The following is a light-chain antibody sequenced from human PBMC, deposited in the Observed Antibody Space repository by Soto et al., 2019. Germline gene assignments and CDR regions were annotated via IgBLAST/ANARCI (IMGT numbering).Light chain of an antibody. J-gene: IGKJ1*01. CDR3: QQRSSWWT. CDR1: QSVCSY. CDR2: DAS. Sequence: EIVLTQSPATLSLSPGERATLSCRASQSVCSYLAWYQQKPGQAPRLLISDASNRASGIPARFSGSGSGTDFTLTISSLEPEDFAVYYCQQRSSWWTFGQGTKVEIK. V-gene: IGKV3-11*01.